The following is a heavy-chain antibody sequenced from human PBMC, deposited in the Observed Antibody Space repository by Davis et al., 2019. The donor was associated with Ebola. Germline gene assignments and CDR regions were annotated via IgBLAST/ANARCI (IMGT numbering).Heavy chain of an antibody. CDR1: GYTFISYD. CDR3: AREVSSIIVGSVIHGMDV. J-gene: IGHJ6*02. V-gene: IGHV1-8*01. CDR2: MNPNSGNT. D-gene: IGHD1-26*01. Sequence: ASVKVSCKSSGYTFISYDIHWVRQAAGQGLEWMGWMNPNSGNTGYAPKFQGRVTMTRDTSISTAYMEVRSLRSGDTAVYYCAREVSSIIVGSVIHGMDVWGQGTTVTVSS.